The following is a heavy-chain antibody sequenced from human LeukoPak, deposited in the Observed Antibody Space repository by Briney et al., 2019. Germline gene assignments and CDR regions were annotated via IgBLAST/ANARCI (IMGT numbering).Heavy chain of an antibody. J-gene: IGHJ4*02. CDR3: ASKFNCSGGSCYF. CDR2: ISSSSSYI. Sequence: PGGSLRLSCAASGFTFSSYSMNWVRQAPGKGLEWVSSISSSSSYIYYADSVKGRFTISRDNAKNSLYLQMNSLRAEDTAVYYCASKFNCSGGSCYFWGQGTLVTVSS. D-gene: IGHD2-15*01. CDR1: GFTFSSYS. V-gene: IGHV3-21*01.